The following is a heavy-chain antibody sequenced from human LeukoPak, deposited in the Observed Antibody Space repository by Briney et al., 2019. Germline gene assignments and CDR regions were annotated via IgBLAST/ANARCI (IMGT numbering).Heavy chain of an antibody. CDR2: IIPIFGTA. CDR1: GGTFSSYA. D-gene: IGHD2-15*01. Sequence: ASVKVSCKASGGTFSSYAISWVRQAPGQGLEWMGGIIPIFGTANYAQKFQGRVTITADKSTSTAYMELSSLRSEDTAVYYCARGVATRIINNWFDPWGQGTLVTVSS. V-gene: IGHV1-69*06. J-gene: IGHJ5*02. CDR3: ARGVATRIINNWFDP.